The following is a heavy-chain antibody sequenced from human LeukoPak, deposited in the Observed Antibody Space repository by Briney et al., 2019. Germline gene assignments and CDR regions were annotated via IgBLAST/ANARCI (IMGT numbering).Heavy chain of an antibody. V-gene: IGHV3-7*01. Sequence: QPGGSLRLSCAASGLTFSIHWMNWVRQAPGKGLECVANINQDGSDKYYVDSVKGRFTISRDNTKNSLYLQMNGLRAEDTAVYYCVGGDYWGQGTLVTVSS. J-gene: IGHJ4*02. CDR3: VGGDY. CDR1: GLTFSIHW. CDR2: INQDGSDK.